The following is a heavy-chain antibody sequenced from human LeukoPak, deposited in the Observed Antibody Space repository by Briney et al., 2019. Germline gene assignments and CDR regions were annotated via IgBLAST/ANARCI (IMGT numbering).Heavy chain of an antibody. CDR1: GFTFSSYG. V-gene: IGHV3-30*03. CDR2: ILDDGSNQ. CDR3: ARDSSRDDNGMDV. Sequence: GGSLRLSCAVSGFTFSSYGMHWVRQAPGKGLEWVAVILDDGSNQDYADSVKGRFTISRDNSKNTLYLQMNSLRADDTAVYYCARDSSRDDNGMDVWGQGTTVTVSS. D-gene: IGHD1-1*01. J-gene: IGHJ6*02.